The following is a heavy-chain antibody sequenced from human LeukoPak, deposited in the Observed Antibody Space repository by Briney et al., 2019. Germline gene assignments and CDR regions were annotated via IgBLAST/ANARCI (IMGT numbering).Heavy chain of an antibody. J-gene: IGHJ4*02. V-gene: IGHV1-69*13. CDR3: ARDRCSGGSCYSGY. CDR1: GGTFSSYA. Sequence: ASVKVSCKASGGTFSSYAISWVRQAPGQGLEWMGGIIPIFGTANYAQKFQGRVTITADESTSTAYMELSSLRSEDTAVYYCARDRCSGGSCYSGYWGQGTLVTVSS. CDR2: IIPIFGTA. D-gene: IGHD2-15*01.